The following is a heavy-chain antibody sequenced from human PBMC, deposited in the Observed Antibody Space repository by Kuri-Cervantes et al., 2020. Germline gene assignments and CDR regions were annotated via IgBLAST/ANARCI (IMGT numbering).Heavy chain of an antibody. Sequence: GASLKTSCKGSGYSFTCYWNGWVRQMPGKGLEWMGIIYPGDSDTRYSPSFQGQVTISDDKSISTAYLQWSSLKASDTAMYYCARLGFGIEAAVTGFDYWGQGTLVTVSS. CDR2: IYPGDSDT. CDR1: GYSFTCYW. CDR3: ARLGFGIEAAVTGFDY. D-gene: IGHD6-13*01. V-gene: IGHV5-51*01. J-gene: IGHJ4*02.